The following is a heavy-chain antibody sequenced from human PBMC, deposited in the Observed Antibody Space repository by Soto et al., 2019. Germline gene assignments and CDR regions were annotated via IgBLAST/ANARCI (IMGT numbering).Heavy chain of an antibody. J-gene: IGHJ3*02. Sequence: SETLSLPCTVAGGSISSYYWSCIRQPPGKGLEWIGYIYYSGSTNYNPSLKSRVTISVDTSKNQFSLKLSSVTAADTAVYYCARRYSSAFDIWGQGTMVTVSS. D-gene: IGHD6-13*01. CDR2: IYYSGST. CDR3: ARRYSSAFDI. CDR1: GGSISSYY. V-gene: IGHV4-59*08.